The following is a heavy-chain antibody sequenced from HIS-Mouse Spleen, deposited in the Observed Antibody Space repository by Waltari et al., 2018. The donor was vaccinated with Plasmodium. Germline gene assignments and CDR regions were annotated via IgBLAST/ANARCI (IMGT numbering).Heavy chain of an antibody. CDR3: ARVLGYKAAAGTFVEYFQH. V-gene: IGHV1-2*02. Sequence: QVQLVQSGAEVKKPGASVKVSCKASGYTFTGYYMHWVRQALGQGLEWMGWINPNSGGTNYAQKFQGRVTRTRDTSISTAYMGLSRLRSDDTAVYYCARVLGYKAAAGTFVEYFQHWGQGTLVTVSS. J-gene: IGHJ1*01. CDR1: GYTFTGYY. CDR2: INPNSGGT. D-gene: IGHD6-13*01.